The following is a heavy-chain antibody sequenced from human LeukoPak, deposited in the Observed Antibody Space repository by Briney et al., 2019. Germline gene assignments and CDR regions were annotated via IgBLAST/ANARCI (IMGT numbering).Heavy chain of an antibody. CDR3: ARVSPTIFGVVRRYYFDY. J-gene: IGHJ4*02. Sequence: PSETLSLTRTVSGGSISSSSYYWGWIRQPPGKGLEWIGEIYHSGSTNYNPSLKSRVTISVDKSKNQFSLKLSSVTAADTAVYYCARVSPTIFGVVRRYYFDYWGQGTLVTVSS. CDR2: IYHSGST. D-gene: IGHD3-3*01. V-gene: IGHV4-39*07. CDR1: GGSISSSSYY.